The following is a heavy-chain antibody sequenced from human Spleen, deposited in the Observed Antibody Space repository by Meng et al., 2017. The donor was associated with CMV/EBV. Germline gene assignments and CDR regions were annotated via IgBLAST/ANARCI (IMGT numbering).Heavy chain of an antibody. D-gene: IGHD3-3*01. CDR3: ARSLRSAHSGSWSLEYYFDD. V-gene: IGHV4-31*02. J-gene: IGHJ4*02. CDR1: GGYY. CDR2: ISNSGDS. Sequence: GGYYWSWTRQHPGKRLEWIGFISNSGDSYYNPSLESRVTISVDTSKNLFSLKVNSVTAADTAVYYCARSLRSAHSGSWSLEYYFDDWGQGTLVTVSS.